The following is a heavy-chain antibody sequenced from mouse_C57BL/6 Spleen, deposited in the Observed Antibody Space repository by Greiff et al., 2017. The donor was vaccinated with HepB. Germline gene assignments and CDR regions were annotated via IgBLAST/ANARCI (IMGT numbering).Heavy chain of an antibody. D-gene: IGHD1-1*01. J-gene: IGHJ1*03. CDR3: ARNYYGSYWYFDV. Sequence: VQLQQSGAELVRPGSSVKLSCKASGYTFTSYWMHWVKQRPIQGLEWIGNIDPSDSETHYNQKFKDKATLTVDKSSSTAYMQLSSLTSEDSAVYYSARNYYGSYWYFDVWGTGTTVTVSS. CDR1: GYTFTSYW. CDR2: IDPSDSET. V-gene: IGHV1-52*01.